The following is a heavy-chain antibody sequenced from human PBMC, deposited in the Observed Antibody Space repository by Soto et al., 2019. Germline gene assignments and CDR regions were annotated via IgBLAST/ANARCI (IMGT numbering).Heavy chain of an antibody. Sequence: VQLLEPGGGVVQPGRSLRLSCAASGFTFSDDAMHWVRQAPGKGLEWVAVVSHDGRNTHYPDSVKGRLTIPRDSSKNTVSLEMTNLRAEDTAVYYCAKEGRQWLVTSDFNHLGQGVLVPVS. CDR2: VSHDGRNT. V-gene: IGHV3-30*18. CDR1: GFTFSDDA. D-gene: IGHD6-19*01. CDR3: AKEGRQWLVTSDFNH. J-gene: IGHJ4*02.